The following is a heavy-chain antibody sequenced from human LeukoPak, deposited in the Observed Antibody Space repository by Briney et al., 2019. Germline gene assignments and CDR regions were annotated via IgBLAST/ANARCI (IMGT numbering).Heavy chain of an antibody. Sequence: GGSLRLSCAASGFTFSSYAMSWVRQAPGKGLEWVSAISGSGGSTYYADSVKGRFTISRDNSKNTLCLQMNSLRAEDTAVYYCAYRKLYSSSWMGAFDIWGQGTMVTVSS. CDR3: AYRKLYSSSWMGAFDI. J-gene: IGHJ3*02. CDR1: GFTFSSYA. V-gene: IGHV3-23*01. CDR2: ISGSGGST. D-gene: IGHD6-13*01.